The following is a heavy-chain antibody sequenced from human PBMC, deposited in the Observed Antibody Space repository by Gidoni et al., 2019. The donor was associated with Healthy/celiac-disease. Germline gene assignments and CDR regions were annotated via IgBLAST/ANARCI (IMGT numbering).Heavy chain of an antibody. D-gene: IGHD3-3*01. J-gene: IGHJ3*02. Sequence: EVQLVEPGGGLVQPGGSLRLSCAASRFTFSRYSLHWVRQAPGKGLAWVSYISSSSSTIYYADSVKGRFTISRDNAKNSLYLQMNSLRDEDTAVYYWARDTYYDFWSGYPKSHDAFDIWGQGTMVTVSS. V-gene: IGHV3-48*02. CDR2: ISSSSSTI. CDR1: RFTFSRYS. CDR3: ARDTYYDFWSGYPKSHDAFDI.